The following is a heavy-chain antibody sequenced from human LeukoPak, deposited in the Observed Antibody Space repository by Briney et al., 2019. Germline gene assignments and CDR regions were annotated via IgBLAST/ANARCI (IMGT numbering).Heavy chain of an antibody. CDR2: IKQDGSEK. V-gene: IGHV3-7*01. CDR3: ASGGLGGSTSCLWDY. J-gene: IGHJ4*02. D-gene: IGHD2-2*01. Sequence: PGGSLRLSCAASGFTVSSNYMSWVRQAPGKGLEWVANIKQDGSEKYYVDSVKGRFTISRDNAKNSLYLQMNSLRAEDTAVYYCASGGLGGSTSCLWDYWGQGTLVTVSS. CDR1: GFTVSSNY.